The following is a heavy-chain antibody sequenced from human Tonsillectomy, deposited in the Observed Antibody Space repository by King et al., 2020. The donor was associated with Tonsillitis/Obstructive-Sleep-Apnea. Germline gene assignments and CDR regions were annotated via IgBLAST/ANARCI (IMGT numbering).Heavy chain of an antibody. D-gene: IGHD2-2*01. J-gene: IGHJ4*02. V-gene: IGHV5-51*01. CDR1: GYSFTNYW. CDR3: ARSCTSNNCFGYYFDY. Sequence: VQLVESGAEVKKPGESLKISCKGSGYSFTNYWIGWVRKMPGKGLEWMGIIYPDDSDTRYSPSFQGQVTISADKSTSTAYLQWSSLKASDTAMYYCARSCTSNNCFGYYFDYWGQGTLVTVSS. CDR2: IYPDDSDT.